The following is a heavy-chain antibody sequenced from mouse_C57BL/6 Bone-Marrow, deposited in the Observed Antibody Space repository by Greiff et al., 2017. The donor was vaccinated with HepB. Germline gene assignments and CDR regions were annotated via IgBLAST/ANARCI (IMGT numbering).Heavy chain of an antibody. Sequence: VQLKESGGGLVKPGGSLKLSCAASGFTFSSYAMSWVRQTPEKRLEWVATISDGGSYTYYPDNVKGRFTISRDNAKNNLYLQMSHLKSEDTAMYYCARWMVTTSAMDYWGQGTSVTVSS. CDR2: ISDGGSYT. CDR3: ARWMVTTSAMDY. D-gene: IGHD2-2*01. J-gene: IGHJ4*01. CDR1: GFTFSSYA. V-gene: IGHV5-4*01.